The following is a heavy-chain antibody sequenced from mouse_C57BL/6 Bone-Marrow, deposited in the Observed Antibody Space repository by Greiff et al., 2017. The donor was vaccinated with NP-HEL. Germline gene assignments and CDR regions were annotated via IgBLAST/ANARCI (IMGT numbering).Heavy chain of an antibody. V-gene: IGHV1-18*01. CDR2: INPNNGGT. CDR3: AKSLTGTEGYYFDY. CDR1: GYTFTDYN. Sequence: EVQLQQSGPELVKPGASVKIPCKASGYTFTDYNMDWVKQSHGKSLEWIGDINPNNGGTIYNQKFKGKATLTVDKSSSTAYMELRSQTSDDTAVYYCAKSLTGTEGYYFDYWGQGTTLTVSS. J-gene: IGHJ2*01. D-gene: IGHD4-1*01.